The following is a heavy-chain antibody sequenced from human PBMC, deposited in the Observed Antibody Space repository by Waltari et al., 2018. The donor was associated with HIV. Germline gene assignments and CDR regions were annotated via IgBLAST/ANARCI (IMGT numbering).Heavy chain of an antibody. CDR2: ISSDGTVN. V-gene: IGHV3-30*18. CDR3: TKEREALAGASGAFDI. J-gene: IGHJ3*02. CDR1: GFSFAKFG. Sequence: QVQLVESGGGVVQPGRSLRLSCAGSGFSFAKFGVHWVRQAPGKGLKWVEVISSDGTVNYYEDSVKGRFTISRDNSNYMVFLQLNSLRVEDTAVYYCTKEREALAGASGAFDIWGQGTMVTVSS. D-gene: IGHD2-8*02.